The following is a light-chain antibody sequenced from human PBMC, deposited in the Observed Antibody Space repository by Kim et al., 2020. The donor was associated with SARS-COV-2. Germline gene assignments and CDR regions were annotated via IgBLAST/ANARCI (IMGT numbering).Light chain of an antibody. J-gene: IGLJ3*02. CDR1: SGSIASNY. CDR3: QSYDSSNPWV. V-gene: IGLV6-57*01. Sequence: NFMLTQSHSVSESPGKTVTISCTRSSGSIASNYVQWYQQRPGSSPTTVIYEHNQRPSGVPDRFSGSIDSSSNSASLTISGLKTEDEADYYCQSYDSSNPWVFGGGTKLTVL. CDR2: EHN.